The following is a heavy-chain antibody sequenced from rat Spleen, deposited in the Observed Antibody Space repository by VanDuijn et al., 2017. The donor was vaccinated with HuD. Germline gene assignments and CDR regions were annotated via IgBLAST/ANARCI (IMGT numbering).Heavy chain of an antibody. CDR1: GFSLNNYG. V-gene: IGHV2-4*01. CDR3: ARDRYYGYNSDNWFAY. J-gene: IGHJ3*01. Sequence: QVQLKESGPGLVQPSQTLSLTCTVSGFSLNNYGVIWVRQPPGKGLEWMGVIWSGGSTDYNSALKSRLSISRDTSKSQVFLKMNSLQTEDTATYYCARDRYYGYNSDNWFAYWGQGTLVTVSS. D-gene: IGHD1-9*01. CDR2: IWSGGST.